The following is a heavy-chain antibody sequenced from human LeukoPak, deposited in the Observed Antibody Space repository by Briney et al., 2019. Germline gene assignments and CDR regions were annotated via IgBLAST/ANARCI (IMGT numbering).Heavy chain of an antibody. V-gene: IGHV1-8*01. D-gene: IGHD2-2*01. J-gene: IGHJ5*02. CDR2: MNPNSGNT. CDR1: GYTFTSYD. Sequence: GASVKVSCKASGYTFTSYDINWVRQATGQGLEWMGWMNPNSGNTGYAQKFQGRVTMTRNTSISTAYMELGSLRSEDTAVYYCARVVPAAIDHNWFDPWGQGTLVTVSS. CDR3: ARVVPAAIDHNWFDP.